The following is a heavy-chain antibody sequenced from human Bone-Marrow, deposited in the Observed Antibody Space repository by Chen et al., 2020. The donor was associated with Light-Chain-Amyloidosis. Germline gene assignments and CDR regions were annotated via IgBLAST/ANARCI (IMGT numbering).Heavy chain of an antibody. CDR1: GFTFSRYF. V-gene: IGHV3-7*01. Sequence: EVRLVASGGGLVQPGGSLRLSCAASGFTFSRYFMSWVRQAPGKGLDWVANIREDGNEKYYVQSVKGRFTISRDNAKNAVYLQMHSLGAEDSAIYFCARESSVAAPYYLDYWGQGIRVTVSA. CDR2: IREDGNEK. D-gene: IGHD6-25*01. CDR3: ARESSVAAPYYLDY. J-gene: IGHJ4*02.